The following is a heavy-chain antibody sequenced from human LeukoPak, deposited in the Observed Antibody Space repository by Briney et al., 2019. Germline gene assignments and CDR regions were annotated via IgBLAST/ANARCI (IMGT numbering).Heavy chain of an antibody. Sequence: SETLSLTCTVSGGSISSYYWGWLRQPPGKGLEWIGTVYNSGNTYYKTSVTSRVTITMDTSKNQFSLKLNSVTAADTAIYYCARVFTSGWYHWFDRWGQGTLVIVSS. CDR1: GGSISSYY. D-gene: IGHD6-19*01. CDR2: VYNSGNT. V-gene: IGHV4-39*07. J-gene: IGHJ5*02. CDR3: ARVFTSGWYHWFDR.